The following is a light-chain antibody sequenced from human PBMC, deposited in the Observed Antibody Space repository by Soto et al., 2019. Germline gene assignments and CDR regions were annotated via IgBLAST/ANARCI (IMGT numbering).Light chain of an antibody. J-gene: IGLJ1*01. CDR3: SSYTSSSTYV. Sequence: QSVLTQPASVSGSPGQSITVSCTGTSSDVGGYGYVSWYQQHPGKAPKLLIYEVINRHSGVSNRFSGSKSDNTASLTISGLQAEDEADYSCSSYTSSSTYVFGSGTKVTVL. V-gene: IGLV2-14*01. CDR1: SSDVGGYGY. CDR2: EVI.